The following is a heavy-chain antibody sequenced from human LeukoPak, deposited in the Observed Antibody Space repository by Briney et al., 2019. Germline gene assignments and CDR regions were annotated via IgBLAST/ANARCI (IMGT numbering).Heavy chain of an antibody. CDR2: INPNSGGT. V-gene: IGHV1-2*02. CDR1: GYTFTGYY. J-gene: IGHJ4*02. CDR3: ARGSHYYGSGSYYKISDY. D-gene: IGHD3-10*01. Sequence: ASVKVSCKASGYTFTGYYMHWVRQAPGQGLEWMGWINPNSGGTNYAQKFQGRVTMTRDTSISTAYMELSRLRSDDTAVYYCARGSHYYGSGSYYKISDYWGQGTLVTVSS.